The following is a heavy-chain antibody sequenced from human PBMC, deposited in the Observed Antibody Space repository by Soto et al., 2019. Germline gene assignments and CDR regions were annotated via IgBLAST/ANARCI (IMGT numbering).Heavy chain of an antibody. V-gene: IGHV4-31*03. CDR3: ARDPLTMLRGVENDY. Sequence: SETLSLTCTVSGGSISSGGYYWSWIRQHPGKGLEWIGCIYYSGSTYYNPSLKSRVTISVDTSKNQFSLKLSSVTAADTAVYYCARDPLTMLRGVENDYWGQGTLVTVSS. J-gene: IGHJ4*02. D-gene: IGHD3-10*01. CDR2: IYYSGST. CDR1: GGSISSGGYY.